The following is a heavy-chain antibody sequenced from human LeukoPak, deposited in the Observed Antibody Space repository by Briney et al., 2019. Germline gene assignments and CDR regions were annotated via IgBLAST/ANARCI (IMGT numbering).Heavy chain of an antibody. CDR2: INPSGGST. D-gene: IGHD3-22*01. J-gene: IGHJ1*01. V-gene: IGHV1-46*01. CDR3: ARHPTWYDSRGYRAEYFQH. CDR1: GYTFTSYY. Sequence: ASVKVSCKASGYTFTSYYMHWVRRAPGQGLEWMGMINPSGGSTSYAQKFQGRVAITRDTSTSTVYRDLSRLRSEDTAVYYGARHPTWYDSRGYRAEYFQHWGQGTLVTVS.